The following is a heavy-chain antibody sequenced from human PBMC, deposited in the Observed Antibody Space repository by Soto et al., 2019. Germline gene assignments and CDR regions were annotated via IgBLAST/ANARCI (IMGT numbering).Heavy chain of an antibody. D-gene: IGHD3-22*01. V-gene: IGHV4-30-4*01. CDR1: GGSISSGDYY. J-gene: IGHJ4*02. CDR2: IYYSGST. CDR3: ARTGISGITMMFDY. Sequence: SETLSLTCTVSGGSISSGDYYWSWIRQPPGKGLEWIGYIYYSGSTYYNPSLKSRVTISVDTSKSQFSLKLSSVTAADTAVYYCARTGISGITMMFDYWGQGTLVTVSS.